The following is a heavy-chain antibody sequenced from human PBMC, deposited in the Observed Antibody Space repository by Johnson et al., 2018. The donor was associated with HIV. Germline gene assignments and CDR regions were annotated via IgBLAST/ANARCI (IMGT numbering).Heavy chain of an antibody. V-gene: IGHV3-66*01. D-gene: IGHD2-15*01. Sequence: MQLLESGGGLAQPGTSLRLSCAASGFTFSSNYMSWVRQAPGKGLEWVSVIYSGASTYYADSVKGRFTISRDNSKNTLYLQMNSLRAEDTAVYYCARYLTEKTPNAFDIWGQGTMVTVSS. CDR1: GFTFSSNY. J-gene: IGHJ3*02. CDR3: ARYLTEKTPNAFDI. CDR2: IYSGAST.